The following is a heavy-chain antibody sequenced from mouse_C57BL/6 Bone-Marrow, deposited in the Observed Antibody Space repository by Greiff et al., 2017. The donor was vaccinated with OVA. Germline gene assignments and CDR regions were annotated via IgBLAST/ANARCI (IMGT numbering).Heavy chain of an antibody. J-gene: IGHJ4*01. CDR2: ISAGGSYT. CDR3: ARGGWLLSMDY. V-gene: IGHV5-4*01. CDR1: GFTFSSYA. Sequence: EVHLVESGGGLVKPGGSLKLSCAASGFTFSSYAMSWVRQTPEKRLEWVATISAGGSYTYYPDNVKGRFTISRDNAKNNLYLQMSHLKSEDTAMYYCARGGWLLSMDYWGQGTSVTVSS. D-gene: IGHD2-3*01.